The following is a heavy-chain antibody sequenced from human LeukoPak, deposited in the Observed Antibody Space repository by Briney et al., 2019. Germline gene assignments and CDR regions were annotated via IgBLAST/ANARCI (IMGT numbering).Heavy chain of an antibody. CDR2: IRYDGGNK. D-gene: IGHD3/OR15-3a*01. Sequence: GGSLRLSCVASGFTFSSYGMHWVRQAPGKGLEWVAFIRYDGGNKYYADSVKGRFTISRDNSKNTLYLQMNSLRAEDTAVYYCAKVKEDWLPDPWGQGTLVTVSS. CDR1: GFTFSSYG. J-gene: IGHJ5*02. V-gene: IGHV3-30*02. CDR3: AKVKEDWLPDP.